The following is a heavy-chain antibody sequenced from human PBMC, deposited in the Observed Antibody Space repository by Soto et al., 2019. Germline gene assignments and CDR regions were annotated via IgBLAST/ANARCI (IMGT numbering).Heavy chain of an antibody. CDR1: GGSISSSSYY. CDR3: ARRGGARIQSYFYGMDV. Sequence: PSETLSLTCTVSGGSISSSSYYWGWIRQPPGKGLEWIGSIYYSGSTYYNPSLKSRVTISVDTSKNQFSLKLSSVTAADTAVYYCARRGGARIQSYFYGMDVWGQGTTVTVSS. V-gene: IGHV4-39*01. J-gene: IGHJ6*02. D-gene: IGHD1-26*01. CDR2: IYYSGST.